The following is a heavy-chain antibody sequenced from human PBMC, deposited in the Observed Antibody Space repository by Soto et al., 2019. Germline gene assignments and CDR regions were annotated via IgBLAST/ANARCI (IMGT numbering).Heavy chain of an antibody. V-gene: IGHV3-23*01. Sequence: EVQLLESGGGLVQPGGSLRLSCAASGFTFSSYAMNWVRQAPRKGLEWVSVISGSGGSTYYADSVKGRFTISRDNSKNTLYLHMNSLRAEDTAVYYCARRSSGWYFDYWGQGTLVTVSS. CDR3: ARRSSGWYFDY. D-gene: IGHD6-19*01. CDR2: ISGSGGST. CDR1: GFTFSSYA. J-gene: IGHJ4*02.